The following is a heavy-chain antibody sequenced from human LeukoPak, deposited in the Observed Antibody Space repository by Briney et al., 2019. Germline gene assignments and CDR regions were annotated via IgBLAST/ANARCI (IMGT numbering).Heavy chain of an antibody. V-gene: IGHV1-2*04. CDR2: INPNSGGT. CDR3: AVPLDTAIGFDY. J-gene: IGHJ4*02. CDR1: GYTYTGYY. Sequence: GASVKVSCKASGYTYTGYYMHWVRQAPGQGLEWMGWINPNSGGTNYAQKFQGWVTMTRDTSISTAYMELSRPRSDDTAVYYCAVPLDTAIGFDYWGQGTLVTVSS. D-gene: IGHD5-18*01.